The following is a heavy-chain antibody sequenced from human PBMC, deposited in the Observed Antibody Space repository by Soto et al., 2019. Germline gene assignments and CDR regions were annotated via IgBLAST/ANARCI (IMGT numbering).Heavy chain of an antibody. CDR2: IKQDGSEK. CDR3: ARDFTMVRGVIKRDYYYYGMDV. J-gene: IGHJ6*02. CDR1: GFTFSSYW. Sequence: GGSLRLSCAASGFTFSSYWMSWVRQAPGKGLEWVANIKQDGSEKYYVDSVKGRFTISRDNAKNSLYLQMNSLRAEDTAVYYCARDFTMVRGVIKRDYYYYGMDVWGQGTTVTVSS. V-gene: IGHV3-7*01. D-gene: IGHD3-10*01.